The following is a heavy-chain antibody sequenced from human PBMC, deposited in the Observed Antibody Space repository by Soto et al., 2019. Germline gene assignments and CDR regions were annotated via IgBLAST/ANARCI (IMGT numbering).Heavy chain of an antibody. V-gene: IGHV3-30-3*01. J-gene: IGHJ4*02. D-gene: IGHD3-16*02. CDR1: GFTFSSYA. Sequence: QVQLVESGGGVVQPGRSLRLSCAASGFTFSSYAMHWVRQAPGKGLEWVAVISYDGSNKYYADSVKGRFTISRDNSKNTLYLQMNSLRAEDTAVYYCASLQGYHSDYWGQGTLVTVSS. CDR2: ISYDGSNK. CDR3: ASLQGYHSDY.